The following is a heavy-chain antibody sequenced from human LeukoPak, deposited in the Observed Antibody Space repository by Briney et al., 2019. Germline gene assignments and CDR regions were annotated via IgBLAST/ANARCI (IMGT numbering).Heavy chain of an antibody. J-gene: IGHJ4*02. Sequence: SETLSLTCTVSGYFISSGYYWGWIRQPPGKGLQWIGSIHHSGSTYYNPSLKSRVTISVDTSKNQFSLKLSSMTAADTAVYYCARTSSSGLVGGYYFDYWGQGTLVTVSS. CDR1: GYFISSGYY. V-gene: IGHV4-38-2*02. D-gene: IGHD6-19*01. CDR3: ARTSSSGLVGGYYFDY. CDR2: IHHSGST.